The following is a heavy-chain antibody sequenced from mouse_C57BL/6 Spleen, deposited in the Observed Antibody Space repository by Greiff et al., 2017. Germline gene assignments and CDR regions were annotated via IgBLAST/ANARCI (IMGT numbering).Heavy chain of an antibody. CDR3: ARAGTGAWFAY. CDR2: IYPEDGDT. J-gene: IGHJ3*01. V-gene: IGHV1-80*01. D-gene: IGHD4-1*01. CDR1: GYAFSSYW. Sequence: VQLQQSGAELVKPGASVKISCKASGYAFSSYWMNWVKQRPGQGLEWIGQIYPEDGDTNYNGKFKGKATLTADKSSSTAYMQLSSLTSEDSAVYYCARAGTGAWFAYWGQGTLVTVSA.